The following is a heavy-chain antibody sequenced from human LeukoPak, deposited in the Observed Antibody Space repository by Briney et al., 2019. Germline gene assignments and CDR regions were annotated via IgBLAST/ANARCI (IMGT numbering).Heavy chain of an antibody. J-gene: IGHJ4*02. CDR2: MNPNSGNT. CDR3: ARGRAIFGVAVYYFDY. CDR1: GYTFTSYD. Sequence: ASVKVSCKASGYTFTSYDINWMRQATGQGLEWMGWMNPNSGNTGYAQKFQGRVTMTRNTSISTAYMELSSLRSEDTAVYYCARGRAIFGVAVYYFDYWGQGTLVTVSS. D-gene: IGHD3-3*01. V-gene: IGHV1-8*01.